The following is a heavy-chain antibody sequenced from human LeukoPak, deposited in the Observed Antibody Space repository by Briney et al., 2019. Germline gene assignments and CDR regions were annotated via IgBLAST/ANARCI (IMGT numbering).Heavy chain of an antibody. CDR2: ISSSSSYI. CDR1: GFTFSSYS. CDR3: ARVGDGYNMGDWFDP. V-gene: IGHV3-21*01. J-gene: IGHJ5*02. Sequence: GGSLRLSCAASGFTFSSYSMNWVRQAPGKGLEWVSSISSSSSYIYYADSVKGRFTISRDNAKNSLYLQMSSLRAEDTAVYYCARVGDGYNMGDWFDPWGQGTLVTVSS. D-gene: IGHD5-24*01.